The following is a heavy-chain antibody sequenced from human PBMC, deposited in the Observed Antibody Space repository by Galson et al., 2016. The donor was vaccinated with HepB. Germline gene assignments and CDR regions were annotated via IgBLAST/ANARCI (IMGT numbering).Heavy chain of an antibody. CDR2: LHFSGRT. D-gene: IGHD1/OR15-1a*01. Sequence: ETLSLTCDISGGSFSALGNYWAWIRQRPGPVLEWIGSLHFSGRTYYNPSLEGRVAISVGMSTDLLSLKLTSLTAADTAVYYCARAGLGTKASFDYWGQGTLVAVSS. J-gene: IGHJ4*02. CDR3: ARAGLGTKASFDY. V-gene: IGHV4-39*01. CDR1: GGSFSALGNY.